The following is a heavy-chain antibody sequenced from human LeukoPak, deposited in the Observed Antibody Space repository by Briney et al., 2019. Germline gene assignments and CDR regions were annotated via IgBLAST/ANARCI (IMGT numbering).Heavy chain of an antibody. V-gene: IGHV3-30*18. CDR3: AKDKRGSSGWYDH. CDR1: GFSFSNYG. D-gene: IGHD6-19*01. Sequence: GGSLRLSCAASGFSFSNYGMRWVRQAPGKGLEWVAVISYDGRNKYFAASVKGRLTISRDNSKNTVYLEMNSLRDEDTAVYYCAKDKRGSSGWYDHWGQGTLVTVSS. CDR2: ISYDGRNK. J-gene: IGHJ5*02.